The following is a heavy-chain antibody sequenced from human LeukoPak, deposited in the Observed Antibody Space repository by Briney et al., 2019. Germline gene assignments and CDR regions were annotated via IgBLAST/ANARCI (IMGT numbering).Heavy chain of an antibody. CDR3: AKAGSGSYLYFDL. V-gene: IGHV3-9*03. D-gene: IGHD3-10*01. Sequence: GGSLRLSCAASGFTFGDYAMHWFRQAPGKGLDWVSGISWNSGSIGYADSVKGRFTISRDNAKNSLYLQMNSLRAEDMALYYCAKAGSGSYLYFDLWGRGTLVTVSS. CDR2: ISWNSGSI. J-gene: IGHJ2*01. CDR1: GFTFGDYA.